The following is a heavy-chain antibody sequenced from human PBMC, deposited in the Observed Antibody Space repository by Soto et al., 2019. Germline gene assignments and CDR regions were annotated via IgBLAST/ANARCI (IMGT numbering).Heavy chain of an antibody. V-gene: IGHV4-39*01. CDR3: ARAGRELCSGESCYSGLYGMDV. D-gene: IGHD2-15*01. Sequence: SSENLSLTCTVCSGSISSTIYSWDWIRQPPGKSLVCILSIFYSGRTYFNPSLMSRVTISLDTSKNQFSLTLTSVTAADTAVYYCARAGRELCSGESCYSGLYGMDVWGQGTTVT. CDR2: IFYSGRT. J-gene: IGHJ6*02. CDR1: SGSISSTIYS.